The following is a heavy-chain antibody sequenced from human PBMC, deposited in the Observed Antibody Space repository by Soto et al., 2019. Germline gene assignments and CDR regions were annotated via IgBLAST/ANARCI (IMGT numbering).Heavy chain of an antibody. D-gene: IGHD4-17*01. CDR1: GGSISSSSYY. V-gene: IGHV4-39*01. CDR2: IYYSGST. Sequence: SETLSLTCTVSGGSISSSSYYWGWIRQPPGKGLEWIGSIYYSGSTYYNPSLKSRVTISVDTSKNQFSLKLSSVTAADTAVYYCARGTTVTTIYYYYYMDVWGKGTTVTVSS. J-gene: IGHJ6*03. CDR3: ARGTTVTTIYYYYYMDV.